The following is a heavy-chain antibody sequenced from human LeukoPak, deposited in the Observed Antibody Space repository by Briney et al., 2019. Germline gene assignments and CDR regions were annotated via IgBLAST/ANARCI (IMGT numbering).Heavy chain of an antibody. CDR2: IIPIFGTA. CDR3: ARDGLQLWNAFDI. Sequence: SVKVSCKASGGTSSSYAISWVRQAPGQGLEWMGGIIPIFGTANYAQKFQGRVTITTDESTSTAYMELSSLRSEDTAVYYCARDGLQLWNAFDIWGQGTMVTVSS. J-gene: IGHJ3*02. CDR1: GGTSSSYA. V-gene: IGHV1-69*05. D-gene: IGHD5-18*01.